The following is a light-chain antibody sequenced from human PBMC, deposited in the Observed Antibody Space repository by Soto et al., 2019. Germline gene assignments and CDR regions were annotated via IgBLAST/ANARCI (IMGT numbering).Light chain of an antibody. CDR2: DIN. J-gene: IGLJ7*01. Sequence: QAVVTQEPSLTVSPGGTVTLTCGSSTGTVTSGHYPYWFQLKPGQAPRTLYDINNNHSWTPARFSGSLLGGKAALTLSGAPPEDEGDYYCLLSYSGPSIFGGGTQLAVL. CDR3: LLSYSGPSI. V-gene: IGLV7-46*01. CDR1: TGTVTSGHY.